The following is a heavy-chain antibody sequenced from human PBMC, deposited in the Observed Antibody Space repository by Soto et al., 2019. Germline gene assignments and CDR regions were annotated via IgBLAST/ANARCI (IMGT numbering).Heavy chain of an antibody. CDR1: GDSVTSVSDY. V-gene: IGHV4-61*01. CDR2: IYYSGSA. D-gene: IGHD3-10*01. J-gene: IGHJ6*02. Sequence: SETLSLTCTVSGDSVTSVSDYWSWIRQPPGKGLEWIGYIYYSGSADYNPSLGSRVTISIDTSKNQFSLKLTSVTAADTAVYYCARGVGFGYYYYNMDLWGQGTTVTVSS. CDR3: ARGVGFGYYYYNMDL.